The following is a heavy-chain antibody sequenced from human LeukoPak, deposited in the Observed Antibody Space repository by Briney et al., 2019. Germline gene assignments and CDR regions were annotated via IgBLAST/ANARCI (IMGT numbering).Heavy chain of an antibody. Sequence: GGSLRLSCAASGFVFSNYWMSWVRQAPGKGLEWVANIKPDGTEKYYVDSLKGRFTISRDNTKNSLYLQMNSLRVEDTAVYYCARGGNSSWDYWGQGALVTVSS. CDR1: GFVFSNYW. CDR2: IKPDGTEK. J-gene: IGHJ4*02. D-gene: IGHD6-6*01. V-gene: IGHV3-7*01. CDR3: ARGGNSSWDY.